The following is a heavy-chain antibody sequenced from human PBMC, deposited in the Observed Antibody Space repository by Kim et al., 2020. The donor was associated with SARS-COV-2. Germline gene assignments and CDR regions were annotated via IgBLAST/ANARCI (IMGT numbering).Heavy chain of an antibody. J-gene: IGHJ4*02. D-gene: IGHD3-22*01. CDR1: GFTFSSYG. Sequence: GGSLRLSCAASGFTFSSYGMHWVRQAPGKGLEWVAVIWYDGSNKYYADSVKGRFTISRDNSKNTLYLQMNSLRAEDTAVYYCARDRGDSSGNPFDYWGQGTLVTVSS. CDR3: ARDRGDSSGNPFDY. V-gene: IGHV3-33*01. CDR2: IWYDGSNK.